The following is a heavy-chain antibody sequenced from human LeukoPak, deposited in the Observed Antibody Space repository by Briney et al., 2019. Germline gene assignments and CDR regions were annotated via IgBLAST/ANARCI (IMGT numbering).Heavy chain of an antibody. CDR2: INPNSGGT. CDR1: GYTFTGYY. V-gene: IGHV1-2*02. Sequence: GASVKVSCKASGYTFTGYYMHWVRQAPGQGLEWMGWINPNSGGTNYAQKFQGRVTMTRDTSISTAYVELSRLRSDDTAVYYCARGNHVRGPLVGITIFGVVTGYWGQGTLVTVSS. J-gene: IGHJ4*02. D-gene: IGHD3-3*01. CDR3: ARGNHVRGPLVGITIFGVVTGY.